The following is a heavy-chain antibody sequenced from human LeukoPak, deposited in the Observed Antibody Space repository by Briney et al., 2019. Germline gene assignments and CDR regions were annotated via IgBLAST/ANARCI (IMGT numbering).Heavy chain of an antibody. CDR2: IYTSGST. CDR3: ARVTREAARYWYFDL. CDR1: GGSISGGSYY. J-gene: IGHJ2*01. D-gene: IGHD6-6*01. V-gene: IGHV4-61*02. Sequence: SQTLSLTCTVSGGSISGGSYYWSWIRQPAGKGLEWIGRIYTSGSTNYNPSLKSRVTISVDTSKNQFSLKLSSVTAADTAVYFCARVTREAARYWYFDLWGRGTLVTVSS.